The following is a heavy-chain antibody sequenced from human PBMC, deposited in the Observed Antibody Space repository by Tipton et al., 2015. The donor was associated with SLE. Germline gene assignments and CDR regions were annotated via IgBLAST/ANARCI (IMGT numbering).Heavy chain of an antibody. D-gene: IGHD3-16*02. V-gene: IGHV4-4*02. CDR3: ARLGRLRLGDLSPPFDY. CDR2: ISHSGST. Sequence: TLSLTCAVSGGSISSSNWWSWVRQPPGKGLEWIGEISHSGSTNYNPSLKSRVTISVDKSKNQFSLKLSSVTAADTVVYYCARLGRLRLGDLSPPFDYWGQGTLVTVSS. CDR1: GGSISSSNW. J-gene: IGHJ4*02.